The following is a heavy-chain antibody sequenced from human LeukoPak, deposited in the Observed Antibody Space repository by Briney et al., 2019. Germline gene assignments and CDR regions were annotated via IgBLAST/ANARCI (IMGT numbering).Heavy chain of an antibody. CDR1: GGSISSGSYY. CDR2: IYTSGST. CDR3: ARDALGYSYGRDYYYYGMDV. D-gene: IGHD5-18*01. V-gene: IGHV4-61*02. J-gene: IGHJ6*02. Sequence: SQTLSLTCTVSGGSISSGSYYWSWIRQPAGTGLEWIGRIYTSGSTNYNPSLKSRVTISVDTSKNQFSLKLSSVTAADTAVYYCARDALGYSYGRDYYYYGMDVWGQGTTVTVSS.